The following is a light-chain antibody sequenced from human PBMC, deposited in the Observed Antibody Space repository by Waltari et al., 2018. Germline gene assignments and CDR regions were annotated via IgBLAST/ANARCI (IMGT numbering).Light chain of an antibody. CDR1: QSISRY. V-gene: IGKV3-20*01. Sequence: IVLTQSPGTLSLSPGERATLSCRASQSISRYLVWYQQKPGQPPRLLIYEASRRATGIPVRFSGSGSGTDFSLTISRLEPEDFGVYYCQNHERLPATFGQGTRVEI. J-gene: IGKJ1*01. CDR2: EAS. CDR3: QNHERLPAT.